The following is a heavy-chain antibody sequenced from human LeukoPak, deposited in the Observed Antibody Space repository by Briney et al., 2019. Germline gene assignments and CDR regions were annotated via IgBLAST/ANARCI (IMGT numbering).Heavy chain of an antibody. CDR2: IIPILGIA. V-gene: IGHV1-69*04. CDR1: GGTFSSYA. Sequence: ASVKVSCKASGGTFSSYAISWVRQAPGQGLEWMGRIIPILGIANYAQKFQGRVTITADKSTSTAYMELSSLRSEDTAVYYCASALMEWLFDYWGQGTLVTVSS. D-gene: IGHD3-3*01. CDR3: ASALMEWLFDY. J-gene: IGHJ4*02.